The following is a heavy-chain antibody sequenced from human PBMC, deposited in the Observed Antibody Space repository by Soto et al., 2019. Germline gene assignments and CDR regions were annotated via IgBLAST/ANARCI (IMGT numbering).Heavy chain of an antibody. Sequence: SVKVSCKASGGTFSSYAISWVRQAPGQGLEWMGGIIPIFGTANYAQKFQGRVTITADESTSTAYMELSSLRSEDTAVYYCGRQLFASGYGMDVWGQGTTVTVSS. V-gene: IGHV1-69*13. CDR3: GRQLFASGYGMDV. CDR1: GGTFSSYA. D-gene: IGHD6-6*01. CDR2: IIPIFGTA. J-gene: IGHJ6*02.